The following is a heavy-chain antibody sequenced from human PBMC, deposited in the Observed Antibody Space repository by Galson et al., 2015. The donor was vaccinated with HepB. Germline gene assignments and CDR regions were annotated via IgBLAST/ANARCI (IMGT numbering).Heavy chain of an antibody. J-gene: IGHJ2*01. Sequence: PALVKPTQTLTLPCTFSGFSLSTSAVGVGWISQPPGKALERLALIYWDDDKRYSPSLKSRLTITKDTSKNQVVLTMTNMDPVDTATYYCALYSVGYDFRGCFDLWVRGTLVTVSS. CDR1: GFSLSTSAVG. CDR3: ALYSVGYDFRGCFDL. V-gene: IGHV2-5*02. CDR2: IYWDDDK. D-gene: IGHD5-12*01.